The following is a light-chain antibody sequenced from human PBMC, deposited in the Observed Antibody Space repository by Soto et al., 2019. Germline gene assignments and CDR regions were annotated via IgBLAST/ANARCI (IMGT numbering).Light chain of an antibody. Sequence: EIVLTQSPGTLSLSVGERATLSCRASQSVSSYLAWYQQKPGQAPRLLIYGASSRATGIPDRFSGSGSGTDFTLTISRLEPEDFAVYYCQQYGSPSRTFGQGTKVEIK. V-gene: IGKV3-20*01. CDR2: GAS. J-gene: IGKJ1*01. CDR1: QSVSSY. CDR3: QQYGSPSRT.